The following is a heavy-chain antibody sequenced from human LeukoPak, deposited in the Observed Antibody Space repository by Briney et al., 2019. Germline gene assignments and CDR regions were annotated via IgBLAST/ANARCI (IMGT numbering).Heavy chain of an antibody. J-gene: IGHJ4*02. CDR2: LFYTGDT. CDR3: ARDRMDSGSYYGVDY. Sequence: SETLSLTCTVSGGSVSTDNYYWVWIRQPPGKGLEWIVSLFYTGDTFYNPPLKSRVTISVEPSKNQFSLKLSSVTAADTAVYYCARDRMDSGSYYGVDYWGQGTLVTVSS. CDR1: GGSVSTDNYY. D-gene: IGHD1-26*01. V-gene: IGHV4-39*07.